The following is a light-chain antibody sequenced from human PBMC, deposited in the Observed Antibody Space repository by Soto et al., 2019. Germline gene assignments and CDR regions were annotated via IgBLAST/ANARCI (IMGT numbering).Light chain of an antibody. CDR1: QSVGSW. CDR3: QQYGSSPPT. V-gene: IGKV1-5*03. CDR2: KAS. Sequence: DIQMTQSPPSLSASVGDRVTITCRATQSVGSWLAWYQQKPGKAPKLLIYKASTLKSGVPSRFSGSGSGTDFTLTISRLEPEDFAVYYCQQYGSSPPTFGGGTKVDIK. J-gene: IGKJ4*01.